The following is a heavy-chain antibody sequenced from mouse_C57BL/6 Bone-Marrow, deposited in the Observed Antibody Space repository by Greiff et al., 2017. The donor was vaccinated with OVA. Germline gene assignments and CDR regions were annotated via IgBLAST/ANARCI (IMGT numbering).Heavy chain of an antibody. CDR1: GYTFTSYG. V-gene: IGHV1-81*01. D-gene: IGHD2-1*01. CDR2: IYPRSGNT. CDR3: ARNYYATRGPYYYAMDY. Sequence: QVQLQQSGAELARPGASVKLSCKASGYTFTSYGISWVKQRTGQGLEWIGEIYPRSGNTYYNEKFKGKATLTADKSSSTAYMELRSLTSEDSAVYFGARNYYATRGPYYYAMDYWGQGTSVTVSS. J-gene: IGHJ4*01.